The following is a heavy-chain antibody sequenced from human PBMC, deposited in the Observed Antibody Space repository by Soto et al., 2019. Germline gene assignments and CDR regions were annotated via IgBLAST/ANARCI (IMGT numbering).Heavy chain of an antibody. CDR2: INHSGST. J-gene: IGHJ6*02. D-gene: IGHD3-22*01. CDR3: ASLYYYDSSGYYYYGMDV. V-gene: IGHV4-34*01. Sequence: QVQLQQWGAGLLKPSETLSLTCAVYGGSFSGYYWSWIRHPPGKGLEWIGEINHSGSTNYNPSLKSRVTISVDTSKTQFSLKLSSVTAADTAVYYCASLYYYDSSGYYYYGMDVWGQGTTVTVSS. CDR1: GGSFSGYY.